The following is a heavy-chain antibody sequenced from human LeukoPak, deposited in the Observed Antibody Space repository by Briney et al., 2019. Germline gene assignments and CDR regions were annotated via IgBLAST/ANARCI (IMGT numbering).Heavy chain of an antibody. CDR1: GGSISSGGYY. V-gene: IGHV4-31*03. D-gene: IGHD3-22*01. Sequence: SQTLSLTCTVSGGSISSGGYYWSWIRQHPGKGLEWIGYIYYSGSTYYNPSLKSRVTISVDTSKNQFSLKLSSVTAADTAVYYRARATPYYYDSSGYYFDYWGQGTLVTVSS. CDR2: IYYSGST. J-gene: IGHJ4*02. CDR3: ARATPYYYDSSGYYFDY.